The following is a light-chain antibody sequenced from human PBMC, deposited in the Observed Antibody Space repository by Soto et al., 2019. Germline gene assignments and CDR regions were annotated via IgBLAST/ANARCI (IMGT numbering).Light chain of an antibody. J-gene: IGKJ5*01. CDR2: DAS. CDR1: QDITNF. Sequence: DIQMTQSPSSLSASVGDRVTITCQASQDITNFLNWYQQKPGKAPRLLISDASHLEVGVPSRFSGRGSRTEFTFTISSLQPEDIATYYCQQYDTFPTFGQGTRLEIK. V-gene: IGKV1-33*01. CDR3: QQYDTFPT.